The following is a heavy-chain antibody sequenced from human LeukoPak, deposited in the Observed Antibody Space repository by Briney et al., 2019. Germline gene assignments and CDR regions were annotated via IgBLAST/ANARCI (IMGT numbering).Heavy chain of an antibody. D-gene: IGHD3-22*01. CDR2: IHYSGST. CDR1: GSSISSYS. CDR3: ARSYYDSSSDY. J-gene: IGHJ4*02. Sequence: SETLSLTCSVSGSSISSYSWSWIRQPPGKGLDWIGSIHYSGSTSYSPSLRRRVTISVDTSKNQFSLRLSSVTAADTAVYYCARSYYDSSSDYWGQGTLVTVSS. V-gene: IGHV4-59*01.